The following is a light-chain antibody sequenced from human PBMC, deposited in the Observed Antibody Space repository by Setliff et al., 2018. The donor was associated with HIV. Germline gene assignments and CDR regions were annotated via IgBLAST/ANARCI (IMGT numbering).Light chain of an antibody. CDR2: ENK. CDR3: QSYDGDIRGG. J-gene: IGLJ2*01. Sequence: NFMLTQPHSVSESPGKTVTISCTRSSGSIASDFVQWYQQRPGSAPTTLIYENKERPSGVPDRFSGSIDSSSNSASLTISGLKTEDEADYYCQSYDGDIRGGVGGGTK. V-gene: IGLV6-57*03. CDR1: SGSIASDF.